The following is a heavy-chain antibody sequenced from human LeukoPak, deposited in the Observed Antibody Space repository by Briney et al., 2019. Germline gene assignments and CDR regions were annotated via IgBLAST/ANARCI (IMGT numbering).Heavy chain of an antibody. V-gene: IGHV3-64*01. CDR2: ISSNGGST. J-gene: IGHJ4*02. D-gene: IGHD6-13*01. CDR1: GFTFSSYA. Sequence: PGGSLRLSCAASGFTFSSYAMHWVSQAPGKGLEYVSAISSNGGSTYYANSVKGRFTISRDNSKNTLYLQMGSLRAEDMAVYYCARVFSSSWDYYFDYWGQGTLVTVSS. CDR3: ARVFSSSWDYYFDY.